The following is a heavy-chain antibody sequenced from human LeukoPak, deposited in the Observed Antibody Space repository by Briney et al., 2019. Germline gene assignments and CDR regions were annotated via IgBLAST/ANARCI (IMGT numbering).Heavy chain of an antibody. CDR2: ISSSSSYI. CDR1: GFTFSSYS. CDR3: ARDETTVTADY. V-gene: IGHV3-21*01. J-gene: IGHJ4*02. Sequence: KTGGSLRLPCAASGFTFSSYSMNWVRQAPGKGLEWVSSISSSSSYIYYADSVKGRFTISRDNAKNSLYLQMNSLRAEDTAVYYCARDETTVTADYWGQGTLVTVSS. D-gene: IGHD4-17*01.